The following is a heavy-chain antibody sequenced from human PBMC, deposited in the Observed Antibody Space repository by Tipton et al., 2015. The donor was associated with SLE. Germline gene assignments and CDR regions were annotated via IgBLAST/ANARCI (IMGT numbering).Heavy chain of an antibody. CDR3: ASVGFSVAGTSEDAFDI. D-gene: IGHD6-19*01. V-gene: IGHV4-39*07. CDR1: GDSISSSGYQ. Sequence: TLSLTCTVFGDSISSSGYQWGWIRQPPGKGLEWIGRISYSENTYYNPSLRSRVTLLLDMSKNQFSLKVSSVTAADTAVYYCASVGFSVAGTSEDAFDIWGQGTMVTVS. CDR2: ISYSENT. J-gene: IGHJ3*02.